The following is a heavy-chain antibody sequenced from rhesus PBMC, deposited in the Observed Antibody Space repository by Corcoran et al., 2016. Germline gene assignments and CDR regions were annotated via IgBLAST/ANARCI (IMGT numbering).Heavy chain of an antibody. J-gene: IGHJ2*01. CDR3: ARVGSSWSEWDTVGTEWYFDL. D-gene: IGHD5-42*01. CDR2: IGGSSGST. Sequence: QVQLQESGPGLVKPSETLSLTCAVSGGSISGYYWNWIRHPPGKGLEWIGYIGGSSGSTYYNPSLKSRVTISTDTAKNQFSLKLSSVTAADTAVYYCARVGSSWSEWDTVGTEWYFDLWGPGTPITISS. V-gene: IGHV4-165*02. CDR1: GGSISGYY.